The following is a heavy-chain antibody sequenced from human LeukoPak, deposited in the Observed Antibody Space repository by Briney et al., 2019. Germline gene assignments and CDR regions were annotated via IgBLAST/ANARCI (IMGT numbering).Heavy chain of an antibody. CDR2: ISYDGSNK. CDR3: ARDRRIVIVPAALVGAFDY. CDR1: EFTFSSYT. V-gene: IGHV3-30*04. J-gene: IGHJ4*02. D-gene: IGHD2-2*01. Sequence: GRSLRLSCAASEFTFSSYTIHWVRQAPGKGLEWVAVISYDGSNKYYADSVKGRFTISRDNSKNTLYLQMNSLRAEDTAVYYCARDRRIVIVPAALVGAFDYWGQGTLVTVSS.